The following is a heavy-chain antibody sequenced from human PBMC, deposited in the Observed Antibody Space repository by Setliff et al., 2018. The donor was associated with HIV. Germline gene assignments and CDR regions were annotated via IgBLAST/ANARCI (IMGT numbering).Heavy chain of an antibody. D-gene: IGHD3-10*01. CDR3: ASKGGSGNYPDSDAFDI. CDR1: GNTFSSHY. J-gene: IGHJ3*02. Sequence: ASVKVSCKASGNTFSSHYMHWVRQAPGKGLEWMGLINPSGDVTSYAEKFQGRVTMTRDTSTSTVYMELRSLRSEDTAIYYCASKGGSGNYPDSDAFDIWGQGTLVTVSS. CDR2: INPSGDVT. V-gene: IGHV1-46*01.